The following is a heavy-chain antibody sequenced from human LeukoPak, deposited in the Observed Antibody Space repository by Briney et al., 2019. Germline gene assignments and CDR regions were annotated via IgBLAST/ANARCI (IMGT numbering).Heavy chain of an antibody. CDR2: IHNSGTT. Sequence: SETLSLTCAVSGGPFSGYFWSWIRQSSGKGLEWIGEIHNSGTTNYNPSLNSRVTISEDTSKNQFYLNLSAVTAADTAVYYCARRYYYNLGSFPFDFWGQGTLVTVSS. D-gene: IGHD3-10*01. CDR1: GGPFSGYF. CDR3: ARRYYYNLGSFPFDF. J-gene: IGHJ4*02. V-gene: IGHV4-34*01.